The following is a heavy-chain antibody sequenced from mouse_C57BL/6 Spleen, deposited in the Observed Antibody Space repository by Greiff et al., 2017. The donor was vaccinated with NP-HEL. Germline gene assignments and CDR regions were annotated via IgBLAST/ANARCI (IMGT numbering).Heavy chain of an antibody. V-gene: IGHV5-17*01. D-gene: IGHD1-1*01. CDR2: ISSGSSTI. J-gene: IGHJ4*01. Sequence: DVMLVESGGGLVKPGGSLKLSCAASGFTFSDYGMHWVRQAPEKGLEWVAYISSGSSTIYYADTVKGRFTISRDNAKNTLFLQMTSLRSEDTAMYYCARRVTVVADYYAMDYWGQGTSVTVSS. CDR3: ARRVTVVADYYAMDY. CDR1: GFTFSDYG.